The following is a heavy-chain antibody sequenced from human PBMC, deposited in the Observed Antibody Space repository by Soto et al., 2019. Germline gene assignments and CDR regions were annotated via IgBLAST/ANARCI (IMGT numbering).Heavy chain of an antibody. CDR1: GDSISSSSNH. CDR3: AGTGGHDFWSGYVYWFDP. J-gene: IGHJ5*02. D-gene: IGHD3-3*01. CDR2: IYYSENT. V-gene: IGHV4-39*07. Sequence: ASETLSLTCTVSGDSISSSSNHWGWIRQPPGKGLEWIGYIYYSENTYYNPSLKSRVTISVDTSKNQFSLKLSSVTAADTAVYYCAGTGGHDFWSGYVYWFDPWGQGTLVTVSS.